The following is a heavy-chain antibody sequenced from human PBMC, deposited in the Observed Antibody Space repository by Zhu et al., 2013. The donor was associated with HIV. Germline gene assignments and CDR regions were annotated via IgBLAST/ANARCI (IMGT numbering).Heavy chain of an antibody. CDR2: IYHSGST. V-gene: IGHV4-4*02. Sequence: VQLQESGPGLVKPSGTLSLTCAVSGGSISSSNWWSWVRQPPGKGLEWIGEIYHSGSTNYNPSLKSRVTISVDKSKNQFSLKLSSVTAADTAVYYCARGRKNITIFGVARKSNWFDPWGQGTLVTVSS. J-gene: IGHJ5*02. CDR3: ARGRKNITIFGVARKSNWFDP. D-gene: IGHD3-3*01. CDR1: GGSISSSNW.